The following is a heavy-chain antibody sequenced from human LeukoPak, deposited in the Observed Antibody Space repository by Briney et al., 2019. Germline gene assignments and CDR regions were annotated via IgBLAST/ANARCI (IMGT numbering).Heavy chain of an antibody. CDR1: GYTVTGYY. V-gene: IGHV1-2*02. D-gene: IGHD1-20*01. CDR2: INPNSGGT. CDR3: ARDNWQADWFDP. J-gene: IGHJ5*02. Sequence: GASVKVSCKSSGYTVTGYYMHWVRQAPGQGLEWMGWINPNSGGTNYAQKFQGRVTMTRDTSISTAYMELSRLRSDATAVYYCARDNWQADWFDPWGQGTLVTVSS.